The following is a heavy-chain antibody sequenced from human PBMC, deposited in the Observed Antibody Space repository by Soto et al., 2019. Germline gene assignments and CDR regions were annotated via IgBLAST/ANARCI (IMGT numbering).Heavy chain of an antibody. Sequence: GGSLRLSCAASGFTFSSYGMHWVRQAPGKGLEWVAVISYDGSNKYYADSVKGRFTISRDNSKNTLYLQMNSLRAEDTAVYYCAKPMRKGVSTAYFDYWGQGTLVTVSS. CDR1: GFTFSSYG. J-gene: IGHJ4*02. CDR2: ISYDGSNK. V-gene: IGHV3-30*18. D-gene: IGHD2-2*01. CDR3: AKPMRKGVSTAYFDY.